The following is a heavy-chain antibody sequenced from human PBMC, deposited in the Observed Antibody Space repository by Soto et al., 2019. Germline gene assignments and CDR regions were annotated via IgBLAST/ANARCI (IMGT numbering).Heavy chain of an antibody. V-gene: IGHV4-59*01. J-gene: IGHJ6*03. CDR3: ARGQRDVATPANSRGTPDYYYYYMDV. CDR2: IYYSGST. D-gene: IGHD1-1*01. CDR1: GGSISSYY. Sequence: SETLSLTCTVSGGSISSYYWSWIRQPPGKGLEWIGYIYYSGSTNYNPSLKSRVTISVDTSKNQFSLKLSSVTAADTAVYYCARGQRDVATPANSRGTPDYYYYYMDVWGKGTTVTVSS.